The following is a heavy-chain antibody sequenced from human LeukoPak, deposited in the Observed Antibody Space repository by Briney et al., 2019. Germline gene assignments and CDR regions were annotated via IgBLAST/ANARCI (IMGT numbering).Heavy chain of an antibody. Sequence: SETLSLTCTVSGGSISSSSYYWGWIRQPPGKGLEWIGEINHSGSTNYNPSLKSRVTIPVDTSKNQFSLKLSSVTAADTAVYYCASLRVGSSFGYQYYIDVWGKGTTVTVSS. CDR3: ASLRVGSSFGYQYYIDV. D-gene: IGHD6-13*01. CDR1: GGSISSSSYY. V-gene: IGHV4-39*07. CDR2: INHSGST. J-gene: IGHJ6*03.